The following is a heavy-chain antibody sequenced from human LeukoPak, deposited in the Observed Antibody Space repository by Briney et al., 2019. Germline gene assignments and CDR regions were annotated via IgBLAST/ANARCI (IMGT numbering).Heavy chain of an antibody. CDR3: AKLRSGTAAANWFDP. V-gene: IGHV3-23*01. Sequence: TGGSLKLSCAASGSTFSSYAMSWVRQAPGKGLEWVSAISGSGGSTYYADSVKGRFTISRDNPKNTLYLQMNSLRAEDTAVYYCAKLRSGTAAANWFDPWGQGTLVTVSS. CDR2: ISGSGGST. CDR1: GSTFSSYA. J-gene: IGHJ5*02. D-gene: IGHD6-13*01.